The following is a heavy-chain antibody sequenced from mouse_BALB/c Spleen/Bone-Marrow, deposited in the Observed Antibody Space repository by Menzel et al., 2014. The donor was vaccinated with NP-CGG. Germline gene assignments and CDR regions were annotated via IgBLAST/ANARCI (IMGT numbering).Heavy chain of an antibody. CDR3: ARAGYRYDVGYAMDY. J-gene: IGHJ4*01. CDR1: GDSITSGY. D-gene: IGHD2-14*01. Sequence: VQLKDSGPSLVKPSQTLSLTCSVTGDSITSGYWNWIRKFPGNKLEYMGYISYSGRTYYNPSLKSRISITRDTSKNQYYLQLNSVTTEDTATYYCARAGYRYDVGYAMDYWGQGTSVTVSS. CDR2: ISYSGRT. V-gene: IGHV3-8*02.